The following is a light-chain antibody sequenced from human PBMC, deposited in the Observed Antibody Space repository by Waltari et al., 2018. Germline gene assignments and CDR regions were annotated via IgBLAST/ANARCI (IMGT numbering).Light chain of an antibody. Sequence: TQLTQSPSSLAASVGGRVTISCRTSQVILGYLSWYQQKPGKAPKLLIYAASTLQSGVPSRFSGSGSGMDFNITISNLQPEDFATYYCQQLKSYPITFGGGTKVEIK. CDR3: QQLKSYPIT. CDR2: AAS. J-gene: IGKJ4*01. CDR1: QVILGY. V-gene: IGKV1-9*01.